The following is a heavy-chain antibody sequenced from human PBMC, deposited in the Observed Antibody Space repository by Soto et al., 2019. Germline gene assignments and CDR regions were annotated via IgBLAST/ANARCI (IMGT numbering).Heavy chain of an antibody. Sequence: GSLRLSCAASGFTFSSYGMHWVRQAPGKGLEWGAVISYDGSNKYYADSAKGRFTVSRDNSENTLYLQINSLRTEDTAVYYCAKSYHGDRYYFDYWGQGTLVTVSS. CDR2: ISYDGSNK. D-gene: IGHD2-21*02. J-gene: IGHJ4*02. CDR1: GFTFSSYG. V-gene: IGHV3-30*18. CDR3: AKSYHGDRYYFDY.